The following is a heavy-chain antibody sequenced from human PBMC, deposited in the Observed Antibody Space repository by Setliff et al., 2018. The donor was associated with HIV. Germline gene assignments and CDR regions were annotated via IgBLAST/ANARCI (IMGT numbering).Heavy chain of an antibody. CDR3: ARVGGRDGYNWEYYFDY. D-gene: IGHD5-12*01. CDR2: INPNSGGT. V-gene: IGHV1-2*04. Sequence: GASVKVSCKASGYTFTGYYMHWVRQAPGQGLEGMGWINPNSGGTNYAQKFQGWVTMTRDTSISTAYMELSRLRSDDTAVYYCARVGGRDGYNWEYYFDYWGQGTLVTVSS. CDR1: GYTFTGYY. J-gene: IGHJ4*02.